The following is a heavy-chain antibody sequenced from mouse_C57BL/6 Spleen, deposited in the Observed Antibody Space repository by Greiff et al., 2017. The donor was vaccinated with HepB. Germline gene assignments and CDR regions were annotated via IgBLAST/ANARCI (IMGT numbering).Heavy chain of an antibody. CDR2: IRSKSNNYAT. J-gene: IGHJ3*01. CDR3: VRTHDGPFAY. D-gene: IGHD2-3*01. V-gene: IGHV10-1*01. CDR1: GFSFNTYA. Sequence: EVKLMESGGGLVQPKGSLKLSCAASGFSFNTYAMNWVRQAPGKGLEWVARIRSKSNNYATYYADSVKDRFTISRDDSESMLYLQMYNLKTEDTAMYYCVRTHDGPFAYWGQGTLVTVSA.